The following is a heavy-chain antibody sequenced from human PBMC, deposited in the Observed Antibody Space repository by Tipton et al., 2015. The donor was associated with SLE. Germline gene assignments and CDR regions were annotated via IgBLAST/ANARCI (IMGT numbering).Heavy chain of an antibody. V-gene: IGHV4-39*07. CDR3: ARGVYRSPTDS. CDR2: IFYTGST. D-gene: IGHD6-13*01. CDR1: GDSISSSSYY. J-gene: IGHJ4*02. Sequence: TLSLTCTVSGDSISSSSYYWGWIRQPPGKGLERIGSIFYTGSTYYNPSLKSRVSFSIDTSKHQFSLKLNSVTAADTAVYYCARGVYRSPTDSRGQGTLGTVS.